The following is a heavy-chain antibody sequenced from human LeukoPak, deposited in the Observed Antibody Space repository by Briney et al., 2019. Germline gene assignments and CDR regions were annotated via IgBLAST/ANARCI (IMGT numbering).Heavy chain of an antibody. J-gene: IGHJ4*02. Sequence: SETLSLTCAVYGGSFSGYYWSWIRQPPGKGLEWIGEINHSGSTNYNPSLKSRVTISVDTSKNQFSLKLSSVTAADTAVHYCASIPSSKGYFDYWGQGTLVTVSS. CDR2: INHSGST. V-gene: IGHV4-34*01. CDR3: ASIPSSKGYFDY. CDR1: GGSFSGYY.